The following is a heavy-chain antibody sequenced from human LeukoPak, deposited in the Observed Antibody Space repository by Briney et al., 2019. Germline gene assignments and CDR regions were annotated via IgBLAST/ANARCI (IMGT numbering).Heavy chain of an antibody. CDR2: ISAYNGNT. CDR1: GYTFTSYG. J-gene: IGHJ6*03. Sequence: ASVKVSCKASGYTFTSYGISWVRQAPGQGLEWMGWISAYNGNTNYAQKFQGRVTITADESTSTAYMELSSLRSEDTAVYYCARVLRPKGYYYYYYMDVWGKGTTVTISS. CDR3: ARVLRPKGYYYYYYMDV. V-gene: IGHV1-18*01.